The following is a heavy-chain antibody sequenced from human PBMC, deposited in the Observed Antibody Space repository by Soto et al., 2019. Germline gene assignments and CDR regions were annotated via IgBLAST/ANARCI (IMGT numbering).Heavy chain of an antibody. CDR2: IYRGGGT. Sequence: VQLVESGGGLIQPGGSLRLICAASGLSVTANYVTWVRQAPGKGLEWLSIIYRGGGTYYADSLKGRAIISRDGSRNMVFLQMNSLTAEDAGVYYCARRDDSETFDIWGRGTAVNVSS. CDR1: GLSVTANY. V-gene: IGHV3-53*01. D-gene: IGHD5-18*01. CDR3: ARRDDSETFDI. J-gene: IGHJ3*02.